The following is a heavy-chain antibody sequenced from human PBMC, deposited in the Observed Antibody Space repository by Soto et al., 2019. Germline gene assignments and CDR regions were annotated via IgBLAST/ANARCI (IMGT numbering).Heavy chain of an antibody. J-gene: IGHJ3*02. D-gene: IGHD6-13*01. Sequence: SQTLSLTCAISGDSVSSNNVGWNWIRQSPSRGLEWLGRTYYRSKWYDDYAASVKGRMTINPDTSKNQFSLQLNSLTPEDTAVYYCARSRSAAFDIWGQGTLVTVS. CDR1: GDSVSSNNVG. CDR2: TYYRSKWYD. CDR3: ARSRSAAFDI. V-gene: IGHV6-1*01.